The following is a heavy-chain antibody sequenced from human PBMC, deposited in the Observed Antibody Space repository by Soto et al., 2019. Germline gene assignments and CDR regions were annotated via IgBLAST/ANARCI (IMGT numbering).Heavy chain of an antibody. V-gene: IGHV4-59*08. CDR2: IYYSGST. J-gene: IGHJ4*02. CDR1: GGSISSYY. D-gene: IGHD3-10*01. CDR3: ASRVVRGVTSTFAY. Sequence: SETLSLTCTVSGGSISSYYWSWIRQPPGKGLEWIGHIYYSGSTNYNPSLKSRVTISVDTSKNQFSLKLTSVTAADTAMYYCASRVVRGVTSTFAYWGQGTLVTVSS.